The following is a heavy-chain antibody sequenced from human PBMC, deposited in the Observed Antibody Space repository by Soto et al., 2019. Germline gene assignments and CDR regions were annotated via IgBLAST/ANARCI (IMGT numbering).Heavy chain of an antibody. CDR1: GYTFTSYY. Sequence: GASVKVSCKASGYTFTSYYMHWVRQAPGQGLEWMGIINPSGDSTSYAQKLQGRVTMTRDTSTSTVYMELSSMRSEDTAVYYCAREQSNYALEGIDYWGQGTLVTVSS. CDR3: AREQSNYALEGIDY. V-gene: IGHV1-46*01. CDR2: INPSGDST. J-gene: IGHJ4*02. D-gene: IGHD4-4*01.